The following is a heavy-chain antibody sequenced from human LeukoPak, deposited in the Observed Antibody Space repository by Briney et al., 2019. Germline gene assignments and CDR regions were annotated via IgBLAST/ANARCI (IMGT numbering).Heavy chain of an antibody. CDR3: ARGVGSSWFDP. D-gene: IGHD6-13*01. CDR2: INPNSGGA. J-gene: IGHJ5*02. CDR1: GYTFTDYY. Sequence: ASVKVSCKAAGYTFTDYYLHWVRQAPGQGLEWMGWINPNSGGANFALNFQGRVTMTRATSISTAYMELSRLTSDDTAVYYCARGVGSSWFDPWGQGTLVTVSS. V-gene: IGHV1-2*02.